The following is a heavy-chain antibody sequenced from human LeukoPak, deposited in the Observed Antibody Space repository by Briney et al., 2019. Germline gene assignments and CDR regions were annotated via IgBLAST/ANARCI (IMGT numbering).Heavy chain of an antibody. CDR3: AKLWGPYYGSGSSKTRGAFDI. J-gene: IGHJ3*02. Sequence: GGSLRLSCAASGFTFSSYAMSWVRQAPGKGLEWVSAISGSGGSTYYADSVKGRFTISRDNSKNTLYLQMNSLRAEDTAVYYCAKLWGPYYGSGSSKTRGAFDIWGQGTMVTVSS. D-gene: IGHD3-10*01. V-gene: IGHV3-23*01. CDR2: ISGSGGST. CDR1: GFTFSSYA.